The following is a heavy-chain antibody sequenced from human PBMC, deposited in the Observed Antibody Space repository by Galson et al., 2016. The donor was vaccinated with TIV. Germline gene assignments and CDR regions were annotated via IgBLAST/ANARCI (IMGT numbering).Heavy chain of an antibody. Sequence: QSGAEVKKSGESLKISCKGSGYRFTNYWIGWVRQMPGKGLEWVAIIYPGDSETRYSPSFQGQVTISADKSINTAFVQWSSLKASDTAMYYCARAFWTGNYFFDYWGQGTPVTVFS. D-gene: IGHD3/OR15-3a*01. V-gene: IGHV5-51*01. CDR3: ARAFWTGNYFFDY. J-gene: IGHJ4*02. CDR2: IYPGDSET. CDR1: GYRFTNYW.